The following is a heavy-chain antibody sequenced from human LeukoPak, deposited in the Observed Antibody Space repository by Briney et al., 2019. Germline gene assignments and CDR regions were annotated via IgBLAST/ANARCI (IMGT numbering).Heavy chain of an antibody. J-gene: IGHJ5*02. Sequence: GASVKVSCKASGYTFTSYDINWVRQATGQGLEWMGWMNPNSGNTGYAQKFQGRVTMTRNTSISTAYMELSSLRSEDTAVYYCARGGYQLYYDFWSGYYSANWFDPWGQGTLVTVSS. CDR2: MNPNSGNT. V-gene: IGHV1-8*01. CDR3: ARGGYQLYYDFWSGYYSANWFDP. CDR1: GYTFTSYD. D-gene: IGHD3-3*01.